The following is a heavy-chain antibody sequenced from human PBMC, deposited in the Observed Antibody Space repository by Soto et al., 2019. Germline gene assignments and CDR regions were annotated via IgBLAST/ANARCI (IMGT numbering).Heavy chain of an antibody. Sequence: GGSLRLSCAASGFSFSNYYMHWVRQAPGKGLVWVSRVNSDESSTTYADSVKGRFTISRDNAKKALYLQMNSLIVEDTAVYYCAREGDGTTGYYQDYWGHGTLVTVAS. D-gene: IGHD3-22*01. CDR2: VNSDESST. CDR1: GFSFSNYY. CDR3: AREGDGTTGYYQDY. J-gene: IGHJ4*01. V-gene: IGHV3-74*03.